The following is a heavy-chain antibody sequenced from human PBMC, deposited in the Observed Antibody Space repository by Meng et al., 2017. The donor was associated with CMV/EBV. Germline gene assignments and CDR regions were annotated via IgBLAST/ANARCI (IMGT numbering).Heavy chain of an antibody. D-gene: IGHD3-3*01. Sequence: SVKVSCKASGGTFSSYAISWVRQAPGQGLEWMGGIIPILGIANYTQKFQGRVTITADTSTSTAYMELSSLRSEGTAVYYCASPITVFGVVPRDGAFDIWGQGTLVTVSS. V-gene: IGHV1-69*10. CDR1: GGTFSSYA. J-gene: IGHJ3*02. CDR2: IIPILGIA. CDR3: ASPITVFGVVPRDGAFDI.